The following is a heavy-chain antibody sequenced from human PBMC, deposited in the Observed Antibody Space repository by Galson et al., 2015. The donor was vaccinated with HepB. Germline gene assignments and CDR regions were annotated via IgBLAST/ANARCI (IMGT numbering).Heavy chain of an antibody. CDR3: ARSDWNRQERAFDI. CDR1: GYTFTSYG. Sequence: SVKVSCKASGYTFTSYGISWVRQAPGQGLEWMGWISAYNGNTNYAQKLQGRVTITADESTSTAYMELSSLRSEDTAVYYCARSDWNRQERAFDIWGQGTMVTVSS. J-gene: IGHJ3*02. D-gene: IGHD1/OR15-1a*01. CDR2: ISAYNGNT. V-gene: IGHV1-18*01.